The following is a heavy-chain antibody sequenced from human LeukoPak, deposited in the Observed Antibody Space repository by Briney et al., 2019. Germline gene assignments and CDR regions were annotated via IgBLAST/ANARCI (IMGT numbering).Heavy chain of an antibody. CDR2: TYYRSKWYN. D-gene: IGHD6-13*01. CDR1: GDSVSSNSAA. V-gene: IGHV6-1*01. Sequence: SQTLSLTCAISGDSVSSNSAAWNWIRQSPSRGLEWLGRTYYRSKWYNDYAVSVKSRITINPDTSKNQFSLQLNSVTPEDTAVYYCARGYSSSWYPSDYYYGMDVWGQGTTVTVSS. CDR3: ARGYSSSWYPSDYYYGMDV. J-gene: IGHJ6*02.